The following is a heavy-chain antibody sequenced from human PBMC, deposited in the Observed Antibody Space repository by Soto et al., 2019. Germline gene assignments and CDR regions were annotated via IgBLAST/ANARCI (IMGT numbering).Heavy chain of an antibody. D-gene: IGHD3-3*01. CDR3: AKEPYSDFWSAYYYFDY. CDR1: GFTFGSHA. J-gene: IGHJ4*02. V-gene: IGHV3-23*01. CDR2: ISGSGGSA. Sequence: EVQLLESGGGLVQPGGSLRLSCAASGFTFGSHAMIWVRQAPGKGLEWVSAISGSGGSAYYADSVKGRFTISRDNSINTLYLQMNSLRAEDTALYYCAKEPYSDFWSAYYYFDYWGKGTLVTVSS.